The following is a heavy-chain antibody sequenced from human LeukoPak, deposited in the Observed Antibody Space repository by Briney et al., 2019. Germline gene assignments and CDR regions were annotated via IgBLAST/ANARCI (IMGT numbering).Heavy chain of an antibody. CDR3: ARAGVVVPAPVSYMDV. CDR2: ISSSSSYI. J-gene: IGHJ6*03. Sequence: GGSLRLSCAASGFTFSSYSMNWVRRAPGKGLEWVSSISSSSSYIYYADSVKGRFTISRDNAKNSLYLQMNSLRAEDTAVYYCARAGVVVPAPVSYMDVWGKGTTVTVSS. V-gene: IGHV3-21*01. D-gene: IGHD2-2*01. CDR1: GFTFSSYS.